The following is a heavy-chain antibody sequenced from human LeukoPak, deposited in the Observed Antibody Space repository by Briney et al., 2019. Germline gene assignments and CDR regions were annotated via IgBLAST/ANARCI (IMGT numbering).Heavy chain of an antibody. CDR1: GFTFSSYW. D-gene: IGHD3-9*01. CDR2: IKQDGSEK. J-gene: IGHJ4*02. Sequence: GGSLRLSCAAPGFTFSSYWMSWVRQAPGKGLEWVANIKQDGSEKYYVDSVKGRFTISRDNAKNSLYLQMNSLRAEDTAVYYCARLVTRDLTGYLRTDYFDYWGQGTLVTVSS. V-gene: IGHV3-7*01. CDR3: ARLVTRDLTGYLRTDYFDY.